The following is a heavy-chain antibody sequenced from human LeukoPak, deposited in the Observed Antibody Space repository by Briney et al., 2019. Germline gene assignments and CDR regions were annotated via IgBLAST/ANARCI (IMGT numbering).Heavy chain of an antibody. J-gene: IGHJ4*02. CDR2: IPPDGSQK. D-gene: IGHD6-19*01. CDR1: GFTFSNYW. V-gene: IGHV3-7*01. CDR3: ARVYNSGYFDY. Sequence: PGGSLRLSCAASGFTFSNYWMTWVRQAPGKGLEWVANIPPDGSQKYYVDSMRGRFTISRDNAKNSLYLQMNSLRAEDTAVYYCARVYNSGYFDYWGQGTLVTVSS.